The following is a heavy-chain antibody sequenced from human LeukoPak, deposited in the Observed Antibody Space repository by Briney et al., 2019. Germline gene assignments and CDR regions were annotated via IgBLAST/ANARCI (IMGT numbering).Heavy chain of an antibody. CDR2: IYHSGST. Sequence: KPSETLSLTCTVSGYSISSGYYWGWIRQPPGKGLEWIGSIYHSGSTYYNPSLKSRVTISVDTSKNQFSLKLSSVTAADTAVYYCARVRDHYYYYYMDVWGKGTTVTVSS. CDR1: GYSISSGYY. V-gene: IGHV4-38-2*02. J-gene: IGHJ6*03. CDR3: ARVRDHYYYYYMDV.